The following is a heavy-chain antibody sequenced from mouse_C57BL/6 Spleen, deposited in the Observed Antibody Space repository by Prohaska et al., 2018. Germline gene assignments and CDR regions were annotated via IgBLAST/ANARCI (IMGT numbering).Heavy chain of an antibody. D-gene: IGHD2-5*01. V-gene: IGHV1-26*01. CDR3: AKGSNYVD. CDR1: GYTFTDYY. Sequence: KISCKASGYTFTDYYMNWVKQSHGKSLEWIGDINPNNGGTSYNQKFKGKATLTVDKSSSTAYMELRSLTSEDSAVYYCAKGSNYVDWVQGTVLTVCS. CDR2: INPNNGGT. J-gene: IGHJ2*01.